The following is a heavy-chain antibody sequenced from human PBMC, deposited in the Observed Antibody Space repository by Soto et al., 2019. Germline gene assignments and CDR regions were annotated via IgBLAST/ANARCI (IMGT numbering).Heavy chain of an antibody. CDR2: IYYSGST. Sequence: PSETLSLTCTVSGGSISSSSYYWGWIRQPPGKGLEWIGSIYYSGSTYYNPSLKSRVTISVDTSKNQFSLKLSSVTAADTAVYYCARLRVVEWLPKPGPTDDWGQGTLVTVSS. CDR1: GGSISSSSYY. V-gene: IGHV4-39*01. D-gene: IGHD3-3*01. CDR3: ARLRVVEWLPKPGPTDD. J-gene: IGHJ4*02.